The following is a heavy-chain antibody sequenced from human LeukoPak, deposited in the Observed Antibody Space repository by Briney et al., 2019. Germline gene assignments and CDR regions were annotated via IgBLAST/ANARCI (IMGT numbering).Heavy chain of an antibody. CDR3: ARQYYYGSSGYYGY. J-gene: IGHJ4*02. V-gene: IGHV4-39*01. CDR2: IYYSGST. Sequence: SETLSLTCTVSGGSISSSSYYWGWIRQPPGKGLKWIGSIYYSGSTYYNPSLKSRVTISVDTSKNQFSLKLSSVTAADTAVYYCARQYYYGSSGYYGYWGQGTLVTVSS. CDR1: GGSISSSSYY. D-gene: IGHD3-22*01.